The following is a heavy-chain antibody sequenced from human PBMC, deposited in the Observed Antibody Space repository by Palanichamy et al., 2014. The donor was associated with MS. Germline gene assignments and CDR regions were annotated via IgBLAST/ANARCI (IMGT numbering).Heavy chain of an antibody. CDR1: GFTFSSYG. D-gene: IGHD6-13*01. Sequence: QLVEVWGRAWVQPREVPSRLSCAASGFTFSSYGMHWVRQAPGKGLEWVAVIWYDGSNKYYADSVKGRFTISRDNSKNTLYLQMNSLRAEDTAVYYCARLGTAAGFDYWGQGTLVTVSS. J-gene: IGHJ4*02. V-gene: IGHV3-33*01. CDR2: IWYDGSNK. CDR3: ARLGTAAGFDY.